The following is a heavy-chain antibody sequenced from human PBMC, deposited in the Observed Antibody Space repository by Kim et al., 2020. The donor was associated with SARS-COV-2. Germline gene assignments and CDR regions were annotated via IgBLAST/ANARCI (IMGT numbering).Heavy chain of an antibody. J-gene: IGHJ6*02. Sequence: RFTISRDNAKNSLYLQMNSLRAEDTAVYYCARDRPWGVATTYYYYYGMDVWGQGTTVTVSS. D-gene: IGHD5-12*01. V-gene: IGHV3-11*01. CDR3: ARDRPWGVATTYYYYYGMDV.